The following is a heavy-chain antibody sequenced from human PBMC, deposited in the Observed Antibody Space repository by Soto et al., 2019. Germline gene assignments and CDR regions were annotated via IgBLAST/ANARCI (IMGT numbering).Heavy chain of an antibody. J-gene: IGHJ5*02. Sequence: QVQLQESGPGLVKPSQTLSLTCTVSGGSISSGGHYWSLIRQHPGKGLEWIGYIYYSGSTYYNPSLKSRVTISVDTSKNQFSLKLSSVTAADTAVYYCASRREEWWFDPWGQGTLVTVSS. CDR3: ASRREEWWFDP. CDR1: GGSISSGGHY. V-gene: IGHV4-31*03. CDR2: IYYSGST. D-gene: IGHD3-3*01.